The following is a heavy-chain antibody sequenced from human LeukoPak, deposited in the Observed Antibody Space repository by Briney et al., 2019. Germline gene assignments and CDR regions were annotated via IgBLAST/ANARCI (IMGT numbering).Heavy chain of an antibody. J-gene: IGHJ4*02. CDR2: IYFSGST. V-gene: IGHV4-39*01. CDR3: ARLHSTSGPFDF. Sequence: SETLSLTCTVSGDSISTTTYFWGWIRPPPGKGLEWIGTIYFSGSTYYNASLRGRVTISVDTSNNQFSLKLNSVTATDTAVYYCARLHSTSGPFDFWGQGTLVTVSS. CDR1: GDSISTTTYF. D-gene: IGHD6-6*01.